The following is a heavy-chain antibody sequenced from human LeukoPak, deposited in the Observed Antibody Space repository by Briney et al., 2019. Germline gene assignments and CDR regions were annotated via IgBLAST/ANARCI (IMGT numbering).Heavy chain of an antibody. V-gene: IGHV3-30*03. J-gene: IGHJ4*02. CDR3: ARDTSGYYDY. D-gene: IGHD2-15*01. CDR1: GFTFSSYG. Sequence: PGGSLRLSCAASGFTFSSYGMHWVRQAPGKGLEWVAVISYDGSNKYYADSVKGRFTISRDNSKNTLYLQVNSVRAEDTAVYYCARDTSGYYDYWGQGALVTVSS. CDR2: ISYDGSNK.